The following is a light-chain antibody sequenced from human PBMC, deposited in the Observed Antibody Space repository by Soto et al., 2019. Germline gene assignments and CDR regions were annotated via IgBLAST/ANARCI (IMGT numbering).Light chain of an antibody. J-gene: IGLJ1*01. V-gene: IGLV2-11*01. CDR2: EVT. CDR1: SSDVGGHNY. Sequence: QSVLTQPRSVSGSPGQSVTISCTGTSSDVGGHNYVSWYQQHRGKAPKLMIYEVTKRPSGVPDRFSGSKSGNTASLTISGLQADDEADYYCFSYAGNYVFGTGTQLTVL. CDR3: FSYAGNYV.